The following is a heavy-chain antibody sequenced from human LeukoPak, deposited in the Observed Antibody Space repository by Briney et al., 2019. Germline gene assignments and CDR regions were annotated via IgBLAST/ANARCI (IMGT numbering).Heavy chain of an antibody. Sequence: SETLSLTCTVSGGSISSYYWSWIRQPPGKGLEWIGYIYYSGSTYYNPSLKSRVTISVDTSKNQFSLKLSSETAADTAVYYCARVLWFGELGQYYFDYWGQGTLVTVSS. V-gene: IGHV4-30-4*01. CDR3: ARVLWFGELGQYYFDY. CDR1: GGSISSYY. J-gene: IGHJ4*02. CDR2: IYYSGST. D-gene: IGHD3-10*01.